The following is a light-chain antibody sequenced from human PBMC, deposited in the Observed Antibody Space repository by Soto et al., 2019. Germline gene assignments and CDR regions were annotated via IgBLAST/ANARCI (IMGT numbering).Light chain of an antibody. CDR2: AVS. CDR3: ISYTDRQSYL. V-gene: IGLV2-14*03. Sequence: ALTQPASVSWSPGQSITISCSGTSSDLGSYDHVAWYQQFPGKSPKLIIYAVSDRPSGVSDRFSGSKSGISASLTISGLQTEDEADYYCISYTDRQSYLFGTGTKVTVL. CDR1: SSDLGSYDH. J-gene: IGLJ1*01.